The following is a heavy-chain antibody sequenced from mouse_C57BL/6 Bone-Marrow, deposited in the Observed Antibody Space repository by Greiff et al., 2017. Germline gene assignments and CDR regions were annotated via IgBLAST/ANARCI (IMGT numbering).Heavy chain of an antibody. D-gene: IGHD3-1*01. CDR1: GFSFNTSA. V-gene: IGHV10-1*01. CDR2: IRSKSNNYAT. CDR3: VRGSVFYAMDY. Sequence: EVKLVESGGGLVQPKGSLKLSCAASGFSFNTSAMNWVRQAPGKGLEWVARIRSKSNNYATYYADSVKDRFTISRDDSESMLYLQMNNLKTEDTAMYYCVRGSVFYAMDYWGQGTSVTVSS. J-gene: IGHJ4*01.